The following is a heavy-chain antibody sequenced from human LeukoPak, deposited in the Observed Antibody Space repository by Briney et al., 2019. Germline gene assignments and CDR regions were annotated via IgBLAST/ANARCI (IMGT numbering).Heavy chain of an antibody. CDR2: TSSSGATR. J-gene: IGHJ4*02. Sequence: GGSLRLSCAASGFSFSSYEMNWVRQSPGKGLEWVSYTSSSGATRYYADSVKGRFTVSRDNAQNSLHLQMNSLRAEDTAIYYCARVGYCSSTGCYRDYWGQGALVTVSS. CDR3: ARVGYCSSTGCYRDY. V-gene: IGHV3-48*03. CDR1: GFSFSSYE. D-gene: IGHD2-2*03.